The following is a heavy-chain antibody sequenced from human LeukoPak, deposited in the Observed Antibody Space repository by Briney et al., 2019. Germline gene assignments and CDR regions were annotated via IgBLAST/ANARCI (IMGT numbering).Heavy chain of an antibody. CDR3: SRELAGTTIHY. D-gene: IGHD1-7*01. CDR2: ISHSGTT. CDR1: GYSISSGYY. J-gene: IGHJ4*02. V-gene: IGHV4-38-2*02. Sequence: SETLSLTCTVPGYSISSGYYWGWIRQAPGKGLEWIGSISHSGTTYYNPSLKSRVTISLDTSRNHFSLKLSSLTAADTAVYFCSRELAGTTIHYWSQGTLVTVSS.